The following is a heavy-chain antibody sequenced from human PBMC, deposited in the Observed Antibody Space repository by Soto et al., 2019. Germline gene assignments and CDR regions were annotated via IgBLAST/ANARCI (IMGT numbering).Heavy chain of an antibody. V-gene: IGHV1-69*12. Sequence: QVQLVQSGAEVKKPGSSVKVSCKASGGTFSSYAISWVRQAPGQGLEWMGGIIPIFGTANYAQKFQGRVTSTADESTSTAYMSLSSLRSEDTAVYYCARDQLPDYGDYLAYWGQGTLVTVSS. D-gene: IGHD4-17*01. CDR1: GGTFSSYA. J-gene: IGHJ4*02. CDR3: ARDQLPDYGDYLAY. CDR2: IIPIFGTA.